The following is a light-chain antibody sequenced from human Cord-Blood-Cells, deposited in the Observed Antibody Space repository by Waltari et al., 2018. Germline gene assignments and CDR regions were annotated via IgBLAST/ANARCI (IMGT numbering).Light chain of an antibody. Sequence: IRMTQSPSSSAAATGFRATNPCRASQGISSNLAWYQQKPGKAPKLLIYAASTLHSGIPARFSGSGSGTEFTLTISCLQSEDFATYYCQQYYSYPVTFGGGTKVEIK. CDR1: QGISSN. CDR2: AAS. CDR3: QQYYSYPVT. J-gene: IGKJ4*01. V-gene: IGKV1-8*01.